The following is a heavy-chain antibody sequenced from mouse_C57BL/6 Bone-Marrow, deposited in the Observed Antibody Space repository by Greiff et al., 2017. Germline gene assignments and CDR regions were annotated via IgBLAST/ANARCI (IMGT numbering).Heavy chain of an antibody. CDR2: INYDGSST. D-gene: IGHD2-4*01. V-gene: IGHV5-16*01. J-gene: IGHJ1*03. CDR1: GFTFSDYY. CDR3: AREDYDYWYFDV. Sequence: EVKLVESEGGLVQPGSSMKLSCTASGFTFSDYYMAWVRQVPEKGLEWVANINYDGSSTYYLDSLKSRFIISRYNAKNILYLQMSSLKSEDTATYYCAREDYDYWYFDVWGTGTTVTVSS.